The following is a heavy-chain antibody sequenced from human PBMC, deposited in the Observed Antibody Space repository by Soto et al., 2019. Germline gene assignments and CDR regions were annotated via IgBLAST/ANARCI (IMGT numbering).Heavy chain of an antibody. Sequence: ASVKVSCKASGYTFTGYYMHWLRQAPGQGLEWMGWINPNSGGTNYAQKFQGRVTMTRDTSISTAYMELSRLRSDDTAVYYCARASSSGWYGDSVHFDYWGQGTLVTVSS. CDR2: INPNSGGT. V-gene: IGHV1-2*02. J-gene: IGHJ4*02. CDR1: GYTFTGYY. CDR3: ARASSSGWYGDSVHFDY. D-gene: IGHD6-19*01.